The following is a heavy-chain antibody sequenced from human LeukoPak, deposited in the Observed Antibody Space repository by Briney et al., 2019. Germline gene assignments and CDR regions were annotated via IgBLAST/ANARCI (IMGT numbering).Heavy chain of an antibody. D-gene: IGHD3-3*01. Sequence: PGGSLRLSCAVSGFTFSSYGMSWVRQAPGKGLEWVSSISGSGGTTYYADSVKGRFTISRDNSKNTLYLQLNSLRAEDTAIYYCAHHGGGTIRIAAFDIWGQGTMVTVSS. CDR2: ISGSGGTT. CDR1: GFTFSSYG. V-gene: IGHV3-23*01. J-gene: IGHJ3*02. CDR3: AHHGGGTIRIAAFDI.